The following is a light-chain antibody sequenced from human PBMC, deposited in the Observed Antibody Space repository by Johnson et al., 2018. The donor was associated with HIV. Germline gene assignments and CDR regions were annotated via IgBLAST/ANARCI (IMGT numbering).Light chain of an antibody. CDR2: KNN. CDR3: GTWDGSLSAGAV. CDR1: SSTIGSNY. V-gene: IGLV1-51*02. Sequence: QSVLTQPPSVSAAPGQKVTISCSGSSSTIGSNYVSWYQLLPGTPPKLLIFKNNERPSGIPDRFSGSKSGTSATLGITGLQTGDEADYYCGTWDGSLSAGAVFGTGTKVTVL. J-gene: IGLJ1*01.